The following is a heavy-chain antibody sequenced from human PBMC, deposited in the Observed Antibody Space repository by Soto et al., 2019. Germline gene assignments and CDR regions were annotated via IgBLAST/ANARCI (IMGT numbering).Heavy chain of an antibody. CDR3: ARGTGPTAHTPAANMDV. CDR2: IYYSGST. Sequence: SETLSLTCTVSGGSISSSSYYWGWIRQPPGKGLEWIGSIYYSGSTYYNPSLKSRVTISVDTSKNQFSLKLSSVTAADTAVYSCARGTGPTAHTPAANMDVWGQGTTVTVSS. CDR1: GGSISSSSYY. D-gene: IGHD2-2*01. V-gene: IGHV4-39*01. J-gene: IGHJ6*02.